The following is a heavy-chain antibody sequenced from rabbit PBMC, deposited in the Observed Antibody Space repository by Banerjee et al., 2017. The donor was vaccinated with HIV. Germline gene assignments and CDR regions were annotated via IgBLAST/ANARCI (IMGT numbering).Heavy chain of an antibody. D-gene: IGHD4-1*01. CDR2: INSNTGNT. V-gene: IGHV1S45*01. CDR3: ARDLAGVIGWNFNL. CDR1: GFTLSRYW. Sequence: QEQLEESGGDLVKPEGSLTLTCTASGFTLSRYWMCWVRQAPGKGLEWIACINSNTGNTVYASWAKGPFTISKTSSTTVTLQMTSLTAADTATYFCARDLAGVIGWNFNLWGPGTLVTVS. J-gene: IGHJ4*01.